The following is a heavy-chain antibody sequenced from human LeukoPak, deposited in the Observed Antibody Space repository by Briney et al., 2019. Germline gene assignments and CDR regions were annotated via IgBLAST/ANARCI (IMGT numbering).Heavy chain of an antibody. J-gene: IGHJ4*02. Sequence: GESLKISCKDSGNSFTSHWIGWVRQMPGKGLEWMGIINPGDSETRYSPSFQGQVTISADKSISTAHLQWSSLKASDTAMYYCARLDSSGFYYSNYWGQGTLVTVSS. D-gene: IGHD3-22*01. V-gene: IGHV5-51*01. CDR3: ARLDSSGFYYSNY. CDR2: INPGDSET. CDR1: GNSFTSHW.